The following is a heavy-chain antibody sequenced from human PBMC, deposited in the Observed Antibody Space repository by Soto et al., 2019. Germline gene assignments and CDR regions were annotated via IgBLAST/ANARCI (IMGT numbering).Heavy chain of an antibody. CDR3: ARGPSGVVCSGGSCFTSPFDY. V-gene: IGHV3-30-3*01. J-gene: IGHJ4*02. CDR1: GFTFSSYA. D-gene: IGHD2-15*01. CDR2: ISYDGSNK. Sequence: HPGGSLRLSCAASGFTFSSYAMHWVRQAPGKGLEWVAVISYDGSNKYYADSVKGRFTISRDNSKNTLYLQMNSLRAEDTAVYYCARGPSGVVCSGGSCFTSPFDYWGQGTLVTVSS.